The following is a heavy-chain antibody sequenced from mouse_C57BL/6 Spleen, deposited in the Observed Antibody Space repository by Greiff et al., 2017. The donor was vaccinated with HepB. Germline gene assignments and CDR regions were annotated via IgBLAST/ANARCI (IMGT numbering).Heavy chain of an antibody. D-gene: IGHD1-1*01. CDR1: GYTFTDYY. CDR2: IGPGSGST. J-gene: IGHJ2*01. V-gene: IGHV1-77*01. Sequence: VMLVESGAELVKPGASVKISCKASGYTFTDYYINWVKQRPGQGLEWIGKIGPGSGSTYYNEKFKGKATLTADKSSSTAYMQLSSLTSEDSAVYFCARGGYYYGSKGDYFDYWGQGTTLTVSS. CDR3: ARGGYYYGSKGDYFDY.